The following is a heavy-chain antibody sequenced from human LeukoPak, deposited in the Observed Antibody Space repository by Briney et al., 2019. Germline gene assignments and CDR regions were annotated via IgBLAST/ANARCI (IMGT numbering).Heavy chain of an antibody. Sequence: SETLSLTCAVSGGSISSSHWWSWIRQPPGKGLEWIGYIYYSGSINYNPSLKSRVTISVDTSKNQFSLKLSSVTAADTAVYYCANHPPDTEADYHFDYRGQGTLVTASS. V-gene: IGHV4-59*08. J-gene: IGHJ4*02. CDR3: ANHPPDTEADYHFDY. D-gene: IGHD3-16*01. CDR2: IYYSGSI. CDR1: GGSISSSHW.